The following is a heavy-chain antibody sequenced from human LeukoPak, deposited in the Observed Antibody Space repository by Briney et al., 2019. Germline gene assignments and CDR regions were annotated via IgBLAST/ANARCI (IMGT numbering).Heavy chain of an antibody. CDR3: ARHAVGTGFDY. CDR1: GGSISSSSYY. V-gene: IGHV4-39*01. J-gene: IGHJ4*02. Sequence: SETLSLTCTVSGGSISSSSYYWGWIRQPPGKGLEWIGSIYYSGSTYYNPSLKSRVTISVDTSKNQFSLKLSSVTAADTAVHYCARHAVGTGFDYWGQGTLVTVSS. D-gene: IGHD6-19*01. CDR2: IYYSGST.